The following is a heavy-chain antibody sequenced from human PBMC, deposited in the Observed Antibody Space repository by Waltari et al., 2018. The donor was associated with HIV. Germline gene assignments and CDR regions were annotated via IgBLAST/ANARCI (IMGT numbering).Heavy chain of an antibody. CDR3: ARGYSSSRWIPLYH. CDR2: FWSDGAEI. Sequence: QVQLVESGGGVVQPGTSLPRSCAVSGFTFSNFVSHWVRQSTGKGLEWLAVFWSDGAEISYADSVKGRFTVSKDSSQKTLYLHLTSLRAEDTALYYCARGYSSSRWIPLYHWGRGTLVTVSS. D-gene: IGHD6-6*01. J-gene: IGHJ4*02. V-gene: IGHV3-33*01. CDR1: GFTFSNFV.